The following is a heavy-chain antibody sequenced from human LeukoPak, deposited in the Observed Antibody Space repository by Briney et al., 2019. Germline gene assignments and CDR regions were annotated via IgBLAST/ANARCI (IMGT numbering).Heavy chain of an antibody. D-gene: IGHD5-18*01. CDR3: ARLLIAMTDY. CDR2: IYPADAET. V-gene: IGHV5-51*01. J-gene: IGHJ4*02. CDR1: GYTFTSYW. Sequence: RGESLKISCKGSGYTFTSYWIGWVRQMAGKGLEWMGIIYPADAETRYSPSFHGQVTISADKSTSTAYLQWNSLRASDTAIYYCARLLIAMTDYWGQGTLVTVSS.